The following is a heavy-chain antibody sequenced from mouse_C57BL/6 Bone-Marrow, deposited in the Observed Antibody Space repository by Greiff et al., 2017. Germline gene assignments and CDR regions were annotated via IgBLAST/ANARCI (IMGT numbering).Heavy chain of an antibody. J-gene: IGHJ3*01. V-gene: IGHV14-4*01. Sequence: VQLQQSGAELVRPGASVKLSCTASGFNIKDDYMHWVKQRPEQGREWIGWIDPENGDTEYASKFQGKATITADTSSNTAYLQLSSLTSEDTAVYYCTTGGSPFAYWGQGTLVTVSA. CDR3: TTGGSPFAY. D-gene: IGHD1-1*01. CDR1: GFNIKDDY. CDR2: IDPENGDT.